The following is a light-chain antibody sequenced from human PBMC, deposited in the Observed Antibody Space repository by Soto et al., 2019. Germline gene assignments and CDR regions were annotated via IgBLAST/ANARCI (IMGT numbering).Light chain of an antibody. CDR3: AAWDDSLNGPV. V-gene: IGLV1-44*01. Sequence: QSALTQPPSASGTPGQRVTISCSGSSSNIGSNTVNWYQQPPGTAPKLLIYSSNQRPSGVPDRFSGSKSGTSASLAISGLQSEDEADYYCAAWDDSLNGPVFGTGTKLTVL. CDR2: SSN. J-gene: IGLJ1*01. CDR1: SSNIGSNT.